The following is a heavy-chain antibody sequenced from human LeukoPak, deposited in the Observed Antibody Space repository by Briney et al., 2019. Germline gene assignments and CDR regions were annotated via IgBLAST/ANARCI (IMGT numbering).Heavy chain of an antibody. V-gene: IGHV3-33*08. CDR3: ARDPSPYYDFWSGYGLGDY. D-gene: IGHD3-3*01. CDR1: GFTFSSYG. J-gene: IGHJ4*02. CDR2: IWYDGSNK. Sequence: GGSLRLSCAASGFTFSSYGMPWVRQAPGKGLEWVAVIWYDGSNKYYADSVKGRFTISRDNSKNTLYLQMNSLRAEDTAVYYCARDPSPYYDFWSGYGLGDYWGQGTLVTVSS.